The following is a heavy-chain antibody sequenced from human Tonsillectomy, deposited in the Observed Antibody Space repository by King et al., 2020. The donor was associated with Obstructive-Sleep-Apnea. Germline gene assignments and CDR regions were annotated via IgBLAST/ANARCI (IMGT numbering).Heavy chain of an antibody. Sequence: VQLVESGGGLVQPGGSLRLSCAASGFTFSTHWMHWVRQAPGKGLVWVSRIDSDDSNIYYADFAKGRFTISRDNAKNTLYLQMNSLRAEDTAVYYCGSGGWYADYWGQGTLVTVSS. D-gene: IGHD6-19*01. CDR1: GFTFSTHW. CDR2: IDSDDSNI. V-gene: IGHV3-74*01. CDR3: GSGGWYADY. J-gene: IGHJ4*02.